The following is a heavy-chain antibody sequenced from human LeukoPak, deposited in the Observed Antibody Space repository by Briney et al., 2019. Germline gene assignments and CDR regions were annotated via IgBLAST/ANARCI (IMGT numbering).Heavy chain of an antibody. V-gene: IGHV3-7*01. Sequence: GGSLRLSCVASGFSFDSYWMNWVRQAPGRGLEWVANINHDATEKYYVDSVEGRFTISRDNAKKSLYQQMNRLRADDTAVYHCARVRSAAAGPLDYWGQGTLVTVSS. CDR1: GFSFDSYW. J-gene: IGHJ4*02. D-gene: IGHD6-13*01. CDR3: ARVRSAAAGPLDY. CDR2: INHDATEK.